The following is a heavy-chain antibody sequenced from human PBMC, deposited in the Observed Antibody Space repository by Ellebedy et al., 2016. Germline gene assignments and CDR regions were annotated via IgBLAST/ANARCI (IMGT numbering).Heavy chain of an antibody. J-gene: IGHJ2*01. D-gene: IGHD6-13*01. V-gene: IGHV1-46*01. Sequence: ASVKVSXKAFGYTVTDYYIHWVRQAPGQGLEWMGVINPSGGSTSYAQKFQGRVTMSRRTSTRTVYVELSSLTSEDTAVYYCTRVSAEVSSGNWHFDLWGRGTPVTVSS. CDR1: GYTVTDYY. CDR3: TRVSAEVSSGNWHFDL. CDR2: INPSGGST.